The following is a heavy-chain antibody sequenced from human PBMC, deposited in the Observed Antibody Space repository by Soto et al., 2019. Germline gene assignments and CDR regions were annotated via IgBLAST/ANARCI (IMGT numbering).Heavy chain of an antibody. Sequence: QVQLQESGPGLVKPSETLSLTCTVSGGSISSYYWSWIRQPPGKGLEWIGYIYYSGSTNYNPSLKSRVTISVDTSKNQFSLKLSSVTAADTAVYYCARAERSSVTLDYWGQGTLVTVSS. CDR3: ARAERSSVTLDY. CDR2: IYYSGST. D-gene: IGHD4-17*01. J-gene: IGHJ4*02. V-gene: IGHV4-59*01. CDR1: GGSISSYY.